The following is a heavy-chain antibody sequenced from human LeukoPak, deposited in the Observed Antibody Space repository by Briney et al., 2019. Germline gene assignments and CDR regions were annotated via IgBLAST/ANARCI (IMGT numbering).Heavy chain of an antibody. CDR3: ARESIYDSSGYCYGY. CDR1: GGSFSGYY. V-gene: IGHV4-34*01. Sequence: SETLSLTCAVYGGSFSGYYWSWIRQPPGKGLEWIGEINHSGSTNYNPSLKSRVTISLDTSKNQFSLKLSSVTAADTAVYYCARESIYDSSGYCYGYWGQGTLVTVPS. J-gene: IGHJ4*02. CDR2: INHSGST. D-gene: IGHD3-22*01.